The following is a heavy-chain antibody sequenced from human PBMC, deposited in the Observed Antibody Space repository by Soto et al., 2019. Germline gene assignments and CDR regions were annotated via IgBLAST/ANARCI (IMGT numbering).Heavy chain of an antibody. J-gene: IGHJ4*02. CDR2: IYYTGST. CDR1: GGSISSYY. Sequence: NPSETLSLTCTVSGGSISSYYWSWIRQPPGKGLEWIGYIYYTGSTNYNPSLKSRVTISVDTSKNQFSLKLRSVTAADTAVYYCARSVRAHGFLWGQGILVTVSS. V-gene: IGHV4-59*01. D-gene: IGHD3-10*02. CDR3: ARSVRAHGFL.